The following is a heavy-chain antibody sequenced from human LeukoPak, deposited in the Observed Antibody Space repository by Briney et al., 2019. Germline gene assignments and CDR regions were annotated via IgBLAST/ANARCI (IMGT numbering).Heavy chain of an antibody. D-gene: IGHD4/OR15-4a*01. CDR1: GGSISSGNYY. CDR3: ASQGATYNSYGLDV. J-gene: IGHJ6*02. Sequence: SQTLSLTCTVSGGSISSGNYYWSWIRQPPGKGLEWIGYIYHSESTYYNPSLKSRVTISVDTSKNQFSLKLSSVTAADTAVYYCASQGATYNSYGLDVWGRGTTVTVSS. CDR2: IYHSEST. V-gene: IGHV4-30-4*01.